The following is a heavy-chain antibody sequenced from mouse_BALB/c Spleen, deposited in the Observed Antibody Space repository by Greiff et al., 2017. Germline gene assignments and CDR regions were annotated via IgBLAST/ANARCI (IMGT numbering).Heavy chain of an antibody. CDR3: ARRGLLVYYYAMDY. CDR2: IWSGGST. Sequence: QVQLKQSGPGLVQPSQSLSITCTVSGFSLTSYGVHWVRQSPGKGLEWLGVIWSGGSTDYNAAFISRLSISKDNSKSQVFFKMNSLQANDTAIYYCARRGLLVYYYAMDYWGQGTSVTVSS. V-gene: IGHV2-2*02. CDR1: GFSLTSYG. D-gene: IGHD2-3*01. J-gene: IGHJ4*01.